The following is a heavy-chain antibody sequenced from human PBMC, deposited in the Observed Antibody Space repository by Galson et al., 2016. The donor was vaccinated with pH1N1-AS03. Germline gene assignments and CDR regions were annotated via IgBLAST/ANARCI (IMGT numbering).Heavy chain of an antibody. J-gene: IGHJ4*02. CDR1: GFTFSSYW. Sequence: SLRLSCAASGFTFSSYWMHWVRQALGKGLVWVSRINSDGRSTSYADSVKGRFTISRDNAKNTLYLQMNSLRAEDTAVYYCARWIGGVGATKYYFDYWGQGTLVTVSS. CDR3: ARWIGGVGATKYYFDY. CDR2: INSDGRST. V-gene: IGHV3-74*01. D-gene: IGHD1-26*01.